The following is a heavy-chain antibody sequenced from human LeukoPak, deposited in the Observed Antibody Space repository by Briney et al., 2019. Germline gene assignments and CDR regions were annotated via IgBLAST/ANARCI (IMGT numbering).Heavy chain of an antibody. CDR2: ISAYNGNT. D-gene: IGHD3-10*01. J-gene: IGHJ4*02. V-gene: IGHV1-18*01. CDR1: GYTFTSYG. Sequence: ASVKVSCKASGYTFTSYGISWVRQAPGQGLEWMGWISAYNGNTNYAQKLQGRVTMTTDTSTSTAYMELRSLRSDDTAVYYCARDSLWFGELPVDYWGQGTLVIVSS. CDR3: ARDSLWFGELPVDY.